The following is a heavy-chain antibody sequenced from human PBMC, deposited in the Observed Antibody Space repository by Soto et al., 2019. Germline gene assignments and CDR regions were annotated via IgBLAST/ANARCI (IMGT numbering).Heavy chain of an antibody. CDR2: INHSGST. V-gene: IGHV4-34*01. Sequence: SVTQSLTCSVYGGSFSGYYWSWIRQPPGKGLEWIGEINHSGSTNYNPSLKSRVTISVDTSKNQFSLKLSSVTAADTAVYYCAREGRWLRCFVDWGQGTLVTSPQ. D-gene: IGHD5-12*01. CDR1: GGSFSGYY. J-gene: IGHJ4*02. CDR3: AREGRWLRCFVD.